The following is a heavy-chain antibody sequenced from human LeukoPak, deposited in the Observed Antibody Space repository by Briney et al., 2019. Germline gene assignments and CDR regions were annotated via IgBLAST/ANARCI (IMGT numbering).Heavy chain of an antibody. J-gene: IGHJ6*03. CDR1: GGSISSYY. CDR2: IYTSGST. Sequence: SETLSLTCTVSGGSISSYYWSWIRQPAGKGLEWIGRIYTSGSTNYNPSLKSRVTMSVDTSKNQFSLKLSSVTAADTAVYYCARVLRWQPSGYYYYMDAWGKGTTVTVSS. V-gene: IGHV4-4*07. CDR3: ARVLRWQPSGYYYYMDA. D-gene: IGHD4-23*01.